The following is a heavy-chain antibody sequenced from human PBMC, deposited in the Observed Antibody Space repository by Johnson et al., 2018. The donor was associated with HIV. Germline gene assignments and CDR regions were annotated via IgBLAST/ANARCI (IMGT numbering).Heavy chain of an antibody. CDR1: GLNFSDYG. CDR3: AKDRGEREGEEWASDYDDFGRDRPCKDPRGVVGSFDI. V-gene: IGHV3-30*04. J-gene: IGHJ3*02. CDR2: ISFDGSNE. D-gene: IGHD3-3*01. Sequence: QVQLVESGGGLVQPGGSLRLSCAASGLNFSDYGMHWVRQAPGKGLEWVAVISFDGSNEYYADSVKGRFTISRDNSKGTLYLQMDGLRPEDTALYYCAKDRGEREGEEWASDYDDFGRDRPCKDPRGVVGSFDIWGQGTMVTVSS.